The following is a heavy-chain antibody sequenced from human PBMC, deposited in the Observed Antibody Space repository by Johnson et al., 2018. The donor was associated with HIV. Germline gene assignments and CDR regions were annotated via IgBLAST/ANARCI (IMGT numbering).Heavy chain of an antibody. V-gene: IGHV3-30*04. CDR1: GFPFSSYT. J-gene: IGHJ3*01. CDR2: ISYDGTIT. D-gene: IGHD2-2*01. CDR3: ARGRKDIAAVDGWDNDGFDV. Sequence: QMQLVESGGGVVQPGKSLRLFCAVSGFPFSSYTMHWVRQVPGRGLEWVSLISYDGTITSYADSVKGRFTVSRAISKDTLYLLLDSLRPEDTAIYYCARGRKDIAAVDGWDNDGFDVWGRGTMVTVS.